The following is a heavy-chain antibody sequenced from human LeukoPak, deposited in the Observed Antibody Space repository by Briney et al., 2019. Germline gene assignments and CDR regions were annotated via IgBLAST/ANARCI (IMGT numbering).Heavy chain of an antibody. J-gene: IGHJ4*02. D-gene: IGHD3-22*01. Sequence: ASVKVSCKASGYTFSNFYMNWVRQAPGQWLEWMGILNPSGGSTRYAQKFQGRVTMTRDTSTSTVYMELSSLRSEDTAVYYCARGSSSGAYYFDYWGQGALVTVSS. CDR1: GYTFSNFY. CDR2: LNPSGGST. V-gene: IGHV1-46*01. CDR3: ARGSSSGAYYFDY.